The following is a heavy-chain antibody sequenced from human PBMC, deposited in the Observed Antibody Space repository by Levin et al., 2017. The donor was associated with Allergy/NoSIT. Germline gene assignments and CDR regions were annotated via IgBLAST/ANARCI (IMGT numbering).Heavy chain of an antibody. D-gene: IGHD3-10*01. CDR1: GFSVSTSGMS. Sequence: QTLSLTCTVSGFSVSTSGMSVGWIRQPPGKALEWLALVDWDDDQYYNTSLKTRLTISKDTSKNQVVLTMTNMDPADTATYYCARMVRGVIAAFDIWGQGTMLIVSS. J-gene: IGHJ3*02. V-gene: IGHV2-70*01. CDR2: VDWDDDQ. CDR3: ARMVRGVIAAFDI.